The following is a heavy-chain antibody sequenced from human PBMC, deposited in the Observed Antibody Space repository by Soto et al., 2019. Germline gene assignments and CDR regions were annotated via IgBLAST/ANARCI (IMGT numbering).Heavy chain of an antibody. J-gene: IGHJ4*02. Sequence: GASVKVSCKASGYTFTSYAMHWVRQAPGQGLEWMGWISSPNTKYSQKFQGRLTITRDTSATTAYMELSSLRSEDTAVYYCARYSGAFSLDYWGQGTLVTVSS. V-gene: IGHV1-3*01. CDR3: ARYSGAFSLDY. D-gene: IGHD2-21*01. CDR2: ISSPNT. CDR1: GYTFTSYA.